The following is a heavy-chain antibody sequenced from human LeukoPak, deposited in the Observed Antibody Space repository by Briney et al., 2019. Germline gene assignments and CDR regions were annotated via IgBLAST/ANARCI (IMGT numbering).Heavy chain of an antibody. CDR2: ISGSGGST. CDR3: AKDKGRHIVVVTANFDY. V-gene: IGHV3-23*01. D-gene: IGHD2-21*02. Sequence: GGSLRLSCAASGFTFSSYAMSWVGQAPGKGLEWVSAISGSGGSTYYADSVKGRFTISRDNSKNTLYLQMNSLRAEDTAVYYCAKDKGRHIVVVTANFDYWGQGTLVTVSS. J-gene: IGHJ4*02. CDR1: GFTFSSYA.